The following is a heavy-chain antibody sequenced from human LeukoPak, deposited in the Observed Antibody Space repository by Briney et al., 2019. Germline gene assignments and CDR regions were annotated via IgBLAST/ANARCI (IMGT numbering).Heavy chain of an antibody. V-gene: IGHV3-21*01. Sequence: GGSLRLSCAASGFTFSGYSMNWVRQAPGKGLEWVSSISTSSIYIYYADSVKGRFTISRDNAKNSLHLQMNSLRAEDTAVYYCARVNTNLVGATTYFDYWGQGTLVTVSS. CDR3: ARVNTNLVGATTYFDY. CDR1: GFTFSGYS. D-gene: IGHD1-26*01. CDR2: ISTSSIYI. J-gene: IGHJ4*02.